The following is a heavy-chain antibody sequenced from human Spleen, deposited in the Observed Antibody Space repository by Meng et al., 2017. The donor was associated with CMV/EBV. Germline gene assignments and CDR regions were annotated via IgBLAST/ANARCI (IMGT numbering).Heavy chain of an antibody. V-gene: IGHV4-59*01. CDR2: IYYSGST. CDR3: ARARGYSYGWNY. J-gene: IGHJ4*02. Sequence: QVPLQESGPGLVKPSEPLSLTCTVSGGSISSYYWSWIRQPPGKGLEWIGYIYYSGSTNYNPSLTSRVTISVDTSKNQFSLKLSSVTAADTAVHYCARARGYSYGWNYWGQGTLVTVSS. CDR1: GGSISSYY. D-gene: IGHD5-18*01.